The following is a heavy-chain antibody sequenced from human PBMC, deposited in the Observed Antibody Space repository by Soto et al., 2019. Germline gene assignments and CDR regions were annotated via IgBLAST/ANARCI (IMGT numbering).Heavy chain of an antibody. CDR2: ISSSGSTI. Sequence: GGSLRLSCAASGFTFSDYYMSWIRQAPGKGLEWVSYISSSGSTIYYADSVKGRFTISRDNAKNSLYLQMNSLRAEDTAVYYCARPRLINIRPYGMDVWAQGTTVTVSS. V-gene: IGHV3-11*01. J-gene: IGHJ6*02. D-gene: IGHD3-10*01. CDR1: GFTFSDYY. CDR3: ARPRLINIRPYGMDV.